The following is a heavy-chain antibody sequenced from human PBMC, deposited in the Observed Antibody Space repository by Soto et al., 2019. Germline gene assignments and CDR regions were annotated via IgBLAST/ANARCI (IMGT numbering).Heavy chain of an antibody. D-gene: IGHD6-19*01. CDR1: GFTLGSYW. J-gene: IGHJ1*01. Sequence: EVQLVESGGGLVQPGGSLRLSCVASGFTLGSYWMSWVRQAPGKGPEWVANIKGDGSEKYYADSVKGRFTISRDNAKNSLLLEMNSLRAEDTALYYCARCVGAVAGSNLGQGTLVTVSS. CDR3: ARCVGAVAGSN. CDR2: IKGDGSEK. V-gene: IGHV3-7*05.